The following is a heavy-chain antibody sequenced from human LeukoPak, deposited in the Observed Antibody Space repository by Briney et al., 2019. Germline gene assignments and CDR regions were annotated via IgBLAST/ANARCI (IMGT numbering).Heavy chain of an antibody. Sequence: ASVKVSCKASGYTFTGYYMHWVRQAPGQGLEWMGWINPNSGGTNYAQKFQGRVTMTRDTSISTAYMELSRLRSDDTAVYYCARGHRITMIVVGTQGYFDYWGQGTLVTVSS. CDR3: ARGHRITMIVVGTQGYFDY. D-gene: IGHD3-22*01. J-gene: IGHJ4*02. CDR1: GYTFTGYY. V-gene: IGHV1-2*02. CDR2: INPNSGGT.